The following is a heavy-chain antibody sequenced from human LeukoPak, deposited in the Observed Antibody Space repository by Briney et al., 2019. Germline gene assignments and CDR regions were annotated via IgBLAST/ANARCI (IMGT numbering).Heavy chain of an antibody. J-gene: IGHJ4*02. CDR1: GGSITSGSYY. Sequence: PSETLSLTCTVSGGSITSGSYYWAWIRQPPGKGLEWIGSIYSGGSTYYHPSLKSRVTMSVDTSKNQFSLKLSSVTAADTAVYYCARNYVDTAMAFDYWGQGTLVTVSS. CDR3: ARNYVDTAMAFDY. D-gene: IGHD5-18*01. CDR2: IYSGGST. V-gene: IGHV4-39*07.